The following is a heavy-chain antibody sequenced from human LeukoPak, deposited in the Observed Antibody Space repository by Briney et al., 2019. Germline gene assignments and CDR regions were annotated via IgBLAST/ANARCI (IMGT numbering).Heavy chain of an antibody. V-gene: IGHV3-48*03. D-gene: IGHD1-26*01. CDR1: GFTFSSYE. CDR3: ARVWETQYYFDH. CDR2: ISSGSSSI. J-gene: IGHJ4*02. Sequence: GGSLRLSYAASGFTFSSYEMNWVRQAPGKGLEWVSYISSGSSSIFYADSVKGRFTISRDNSKNSLYLQMDSLRTEDTAVYYCARVWETQYYFDHWGQGTLVTVSS.